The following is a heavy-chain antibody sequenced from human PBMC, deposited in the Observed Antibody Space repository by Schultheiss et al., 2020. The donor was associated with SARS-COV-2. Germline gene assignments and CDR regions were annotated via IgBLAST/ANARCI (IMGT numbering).Heavy chain of an antibody. CDR1: GFTFSSYA. J-gene: IGHJ4*02. D-gene: IGHD3-22*01. CDR3: ARGPELGGYRGY. V-gene: IGHV3-30*07. Sequence: GGSLRLSCAASGFTFSSYAMHWVRQAPGKGLEWVAVISYDGSNKYYADSVKGRFTISRDNSKNTLYLQMNSLRAEDTAVYYCARGPELGGYRGYWGQGTLVTVSS. CDR2: ISYDGSNK.